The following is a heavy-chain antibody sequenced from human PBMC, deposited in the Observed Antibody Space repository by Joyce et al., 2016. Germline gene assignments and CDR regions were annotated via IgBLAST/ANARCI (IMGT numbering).Heavy chain of an antibody. Sequence: EVQLLESGGGLVQPGGSLRLSCAASGFTFSSYAMGWVRQAPGKGLEWVSGISCRGTRTKYADSVKGRLTVSRDNSKNMLYLQMNSLRAEDTAVYYCAKGALLAYYSSGSYYDYWGQGTLVTVSS. D-gene: IGHD3-10*01. CDR1: GFTFSSYA. CDR2: ISCRGTRT. V-gene: IGHV3-23*01. CDR3: AKGALLAYYSSGSYYDY. J-gene: IGHJ4*02.